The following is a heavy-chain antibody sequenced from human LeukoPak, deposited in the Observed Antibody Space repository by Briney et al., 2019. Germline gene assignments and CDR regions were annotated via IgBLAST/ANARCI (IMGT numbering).Heavy chain of an antibody. CDR2: ISGSGGST. CDR3: AKGVEMATILDAFDI. D-gene: IGHD5-24*01. V-gene: IGHV3-23*01. Sequence: GGSLRLSCAASGFTFSSYAMSWVRQAPGKGLEWVSAISGSGGSTYYADSVKGRFTISRVNSKNTLYLQMNSLRAEDTAVYYCAKGVEMATILDAFDIWGQGTMVTVSS. CDR1: GFTFSSYA. J-gene: IGHJ3*02.